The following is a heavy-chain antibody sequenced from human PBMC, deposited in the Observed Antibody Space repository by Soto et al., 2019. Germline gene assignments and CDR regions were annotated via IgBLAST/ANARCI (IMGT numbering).Heavy chain of an antibody. D-gene: IGHD5-12*01. V-gene: IGHV4-59*01. CDR1: GGSISSYY. CDR3: ARTYGGYDAY. CDR2: IYYSGST. Sequence: QVQLQESGPGLVKPSETLSLTCTVSGGSISSYYWSWIRQPPGKGLEWIGDIYYSGSTNYNPSLKRRVTMSVDTSKNQFSLKLRSVTAADTAVYYCARTYGGYDAYWGQGTLVTVSS. J-gene: IGHJ4*02.